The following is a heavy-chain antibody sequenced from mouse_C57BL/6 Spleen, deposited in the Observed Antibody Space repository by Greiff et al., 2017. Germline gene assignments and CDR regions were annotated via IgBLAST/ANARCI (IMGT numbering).Heavy chain of an antibody. V-gene: IGHV1-53*01. CDR3: ARGGTYYDYLYYAMDY. J-gene: IGHJ4*01. D-gene: IGHD2-4*01. CDR1: GYTFTSYW. Sequence: QVQLQQPGTELVKPGASVKLSCKASGYTFTSYWMHWVKQRPGQSLEWIGNINPSNGGTNYNEKFKSKATLTVDKSSSTAYMQLSSLTSEDSAVYYCARGGTYYDYLYYAMDYWGQGTSVTVSS. CDR2: INPSNGGT.